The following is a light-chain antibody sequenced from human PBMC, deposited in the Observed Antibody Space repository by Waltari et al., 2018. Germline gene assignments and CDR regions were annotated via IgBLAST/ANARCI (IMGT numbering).Light chain of an antibody. CDR2: GAS. CDR1: QSISSN. V-gene: IGKV3-15*01. CDR3: QQYNTWPT. J-gene: IGKJ4*01. Sequence: EIVMTQSPVTLSVSPGERATLSCRASQSISSNLAWYQQKPGQSPRLLIHGASTRATGIPARFSGSVSGTDFTLTISSLQSEDFAVYFCQQYNTWPTFGGGTKVEIK.